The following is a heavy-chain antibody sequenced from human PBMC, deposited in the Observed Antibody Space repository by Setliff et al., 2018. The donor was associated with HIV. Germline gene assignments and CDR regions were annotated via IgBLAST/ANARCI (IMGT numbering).Heavy chain of an antibody. V-gene: IGHV4-34*01. D-gene: IGHD2-15*01. CDR2: INHSANT. J-gene: IGHJ5*02. Sequence: SETLSLTCAVYGGSFSGNYWNWIRRPPGKGLEWIGEINHSANTNYSPSLKSRVTISVDTSKNQSSLKLNSVTAAGTAVYYCARSSLHCGGGSCYLTWFDPWGQGTLVTVSS. CDR1: GGSFSGNY. CDR3: ARSSLHCGGGSCYLTWFDP.